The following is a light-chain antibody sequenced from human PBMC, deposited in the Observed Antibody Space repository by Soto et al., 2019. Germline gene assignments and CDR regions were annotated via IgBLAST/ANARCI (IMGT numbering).Light chain of an antibody. CDR3: CSYTGSYTWV. V-gene: IGLV2-11*01. J-gene: IGLJ3*02. CDR2: DVN. Sequence: QSALTQPRSVSGSPGQSVTISCTGTSSDVGGYNFVSWYQQYPGKAPKFMIYDVNKRPSGVPDRFSGSKSGNTASLTISGPQAEDEADYYCCSYTGSYTWVFGGGTKLTVL. CDR1: SSDVGGYNF.